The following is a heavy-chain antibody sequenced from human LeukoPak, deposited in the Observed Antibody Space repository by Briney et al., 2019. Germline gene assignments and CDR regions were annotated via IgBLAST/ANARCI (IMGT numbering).Heavy chain of an antibody. D-gene: IGHD3-22*01. CDR1: GFTFSSYW. CDR2: INGDGSRT. V-gene: IGHV3-74*01. Sequence: GGSLRLSCAGSGFTFSSYWMHRVRQAPGKGLVWVSRINGDGSRTNYADSVKGRFTISRDNAKNTLYLQMNSLRAEDTAVYYCARGTTYYDRSGYYPGGPKVPDYWGQGTLVTVSS. J-gene: IGHJ4*02. CDR3: ARGTTYYDRSGYYPGGPKVPDY.